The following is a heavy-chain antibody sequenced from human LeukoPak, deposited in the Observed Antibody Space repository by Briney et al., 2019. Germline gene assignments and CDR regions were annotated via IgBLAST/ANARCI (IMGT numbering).Heavy chain of an antibody. CDR2: IYYSGRT. J-gene: IGHJ4*02. CDR1: GASISDYY. Sequence: SETLSLTCTVSGASISDYYWNWIRQPPGKGLEWIAYIYYSGRTKYNPSLQSRVTISVDTSKNQFSLKLSSVSAADTAVYYCAKDAGSGHFDYWGQGTLVTVSS. CDR3: AKDAGSGHFDY. V-gene: IGHV4-59*01. D-gene: IGHD2-15*01.